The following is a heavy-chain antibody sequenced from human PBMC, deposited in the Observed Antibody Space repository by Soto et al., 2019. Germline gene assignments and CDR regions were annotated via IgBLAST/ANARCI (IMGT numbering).Heavy chain of an antibody. CDR1: GGSISSGGYY. Sequence: SETLSLTCTVSGGSISSGGYYWSWIRQHPGKGLEWIGYIYYSGSTYYNPSLKSRVTISVDTSKNQFSLRLSSVTAADTAVYYCARDSLYGGNSVFDYWGQGTLVTVSS. CDR2: IYYSGST. CDR3: ARDSLYGGNSVFDY. D-gene: IGHD4-17*01. J-gene: IGHJ4*02. V-gene: IGHV4-31*03.